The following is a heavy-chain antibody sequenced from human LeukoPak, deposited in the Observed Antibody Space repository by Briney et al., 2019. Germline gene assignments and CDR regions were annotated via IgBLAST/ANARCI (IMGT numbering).Heavy chain of an antibody. CDR2: IFYTGST. J-gene: IGHJ3*02. Sequence: SETLSLTCIVSGGSISSNSYYCGWIRQPPGKGLEWIGTIFYTGSTYFNPSLKSRVTISVDTSKNQFSLRLSSVTATDTAVYYCARQRLVGGYAFDIWGQGTKVTVSS. V-gene: IGHV4-39*01. D-gene: IGHD1-26*01. CDR3: ARQRLVGGYAFDI. CDR1: GGSISSNSYY.